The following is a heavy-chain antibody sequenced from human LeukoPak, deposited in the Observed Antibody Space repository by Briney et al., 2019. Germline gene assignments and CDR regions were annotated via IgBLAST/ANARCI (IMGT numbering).Heavy chain of an antibody. Sequence: SLRLSCAASGFTFSSYAMHWVRQAPGKGLEWVAVISYDGSNKYYADSVKGRFTISRDNSKNTLYLQMNSLRAEDTAVYYCARGRGPRETPYYFDYWGQGTLVTVSS. V-gene: IGHV3-30-3*01. CDR3: ARGRGPRETPYYFDY. D-gene: IGHD1-26*01. CDR1: GFTFSSYA. CDR2: ISYDGSNK. J-gene: IGHJ4*02.